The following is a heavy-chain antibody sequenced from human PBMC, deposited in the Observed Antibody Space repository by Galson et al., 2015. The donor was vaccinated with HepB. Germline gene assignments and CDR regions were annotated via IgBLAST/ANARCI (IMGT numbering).Heavy chain of an antibody. J-gene: IGHJ4*02. CDR1: GFTFSSYS. Sequence: SLRLSCAASGFTFSSYSMNWVRQAPGKGLEWVSYISSSSSTIYYADSVKGRFTISRDNAKNSLYLQMNSLRAEDTAVYYCARGARSGYSYFDYWGQGTLVTVSS. CDR3: ARGARSGYSYFDY. V-gene: IGHV3-48*04. CDR2: ISSSSSTI. D-gene: IGHD3-22*01.